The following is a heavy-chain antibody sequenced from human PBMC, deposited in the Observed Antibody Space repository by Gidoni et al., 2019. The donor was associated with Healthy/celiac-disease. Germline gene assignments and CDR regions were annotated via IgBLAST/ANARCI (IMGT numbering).Heavy chain of an antibody. CDR2: ISYDGSNK. V-gene: IGHV3-30*18. J-gene: IGHJ4*02. CDR1: GFTFISYG. CDR3: AKGDPGAPDYDILTGLDY. D-gene: IGHD3-9*01. Sequence: QVQLVESGGGVVQPGRSLRLSCAASGFTFISYGMHWVRQAPGKGLEWVAVISYDGSNKYYADSVKGRFTISRDNSKNTLYLQMNSLRAEDTAVYYCAKGDPGAPDYDILTGLDYWGQGTLVTVSS.